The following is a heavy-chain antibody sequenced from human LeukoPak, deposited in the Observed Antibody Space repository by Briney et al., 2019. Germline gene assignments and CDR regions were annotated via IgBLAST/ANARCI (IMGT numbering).Heavy chain of an antibody. CDR3: AKDGGLWVSAHWGDS. V-gene: IGHV3-23*01. Sequence: GGSLRLSWAASGFTFSSYTMSWVRQAPGKGLEWVSTITTSDGNTYYADSVKGRFTVSRDNSKNTLYLQMNSLRAEDTAVYYCAKDGGLWVSAHWGDSWGRGTLVTVSS. CDR1: GFTFSSYT. CDR2: ITTSDGNT. D-gene: IGHD7-27*01. J-gene: IGHJ4*02.